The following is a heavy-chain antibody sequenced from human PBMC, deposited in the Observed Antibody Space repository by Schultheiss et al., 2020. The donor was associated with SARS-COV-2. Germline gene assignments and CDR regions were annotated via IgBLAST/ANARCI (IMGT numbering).Heavy chain of an antibody. CDR3: ARDGNHGGGMDV. D-gene: IGHD4-23*01. J-gene: IGHJ6*02. V-gene: IGHV4-38-2*02. CDR2: IYHSGST. CDR1: GGSISSGYY. Sequence: SETLSLTCTVSGGSISSGYYWGWIRQPPGKGLEWIGTIYHSGSTYYNPSLKSRVSISVDTSKNQFSLKLTSVTAADTAVYYCARDGNHGGGMDVWGQGTTVTVSS.